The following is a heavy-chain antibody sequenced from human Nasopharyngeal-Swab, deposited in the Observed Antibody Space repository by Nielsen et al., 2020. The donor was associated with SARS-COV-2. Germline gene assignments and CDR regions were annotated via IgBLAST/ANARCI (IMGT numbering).Heavy chain of an antibody. CDR3: ARDQAYYDSSGLDY. J-gene: IGHJ4*02. D-gene: IGHD3-22*01. V-gene: IGHV3-21*01. CDR1: GFTFDDYA. Sequence: GGSLRLSCAASGFTFDDYAMHWVRQAPGKGLEWVSSISSSSSYIYYADSVKGRFTISRDNAKNSLYLQMNSLRAEDTAVYYCARDQAYYDSSGLDYWGQGTLVTVSS. CDR2: ISSSSSYI.